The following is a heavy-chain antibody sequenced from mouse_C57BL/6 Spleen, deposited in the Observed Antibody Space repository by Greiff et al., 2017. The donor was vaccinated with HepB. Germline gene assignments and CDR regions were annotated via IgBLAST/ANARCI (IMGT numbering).Heavy chain of an antibody. V-gene: IGHV5-17*01. J-gene: IGHJ4*01. CDR3: ARRCTTVVPMDY. D-gene: IGHD1-1*01. CDR2: ISSGSSTI. CDR1: GFTFSDYG. Sequence: DVKLVESGGGLVKPGGSLKLSCAASGFTFSDYGMHWVRQAPEKGLEWVAYISSGSSTIYYAATVKGRFTISTDNAKNTLFLQMTSLRSEDTAMYYCARRCTTVVPMDYWGQGTSVTVSS.